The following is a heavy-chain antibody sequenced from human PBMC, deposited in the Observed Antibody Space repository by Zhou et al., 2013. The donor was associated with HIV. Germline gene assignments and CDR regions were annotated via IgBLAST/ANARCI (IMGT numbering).Heavy chain of an antibody. CDR1: GYTFTSHG. Sequence: VQLVQSGAEVKKPGASVKVSCKASGYTFTSHGISWVRQAPGQGLEWMGGIIPIFGTANYAQKFQGRVTITTDESTSTAYMELSSLRSEDTAVYYCARLLREPLVTDYYYYIDVWGKGTTVTVSS. CDR2: IIPIFGTA. CDR3: ARLLREPLVTDYYYYIDV. D-gene: IGHD1-26*01. J-gene: IGHJ6*03. V-gene: IGHV1-69*05.